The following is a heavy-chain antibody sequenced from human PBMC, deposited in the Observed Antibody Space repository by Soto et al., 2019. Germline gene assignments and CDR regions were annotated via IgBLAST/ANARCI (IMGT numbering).Heavy chain of an antibody. J-gene: IGHJ4*02. CDR2: ISSSSSTI. CDR1: GFTFSSYS. Sequence: EVQLVESGGGLVQPGGSLRLSCAASGFTFSSYSMKWVRQAPGKGLEWVSYISSSSSTIYDADSVKGRFTISIDNAKNSLYLQMNSLRDEDTSVYYCARAIWLGELENFDYWGQVTLVTLSS. CDR3: ARAIWLGELENFDY. V-gene: IGHV3-48*02. D-gene: IGHD3-10*01.